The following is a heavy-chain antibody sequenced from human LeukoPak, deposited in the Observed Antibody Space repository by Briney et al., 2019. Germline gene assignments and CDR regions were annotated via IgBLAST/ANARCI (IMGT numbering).Heavy chain of an antibody. CDR3: AFLNSSPTRYMDV. J-gene: IGHJ6*03. CDR1: GYTFTSYG. D-gene: IGHD6-13*01. V-gene: IGHV1-18*01. CDR2: ISAYNGNT. Sequence: GASVKVSCKASGYTFTSYGISWVRQAPGQGLEWMGRISAYNGNTNYAQKLQGRVTMTTDTSTSTAYMELRSLRSDDTAVYYCAFLNSSPTRYMDVWGKGTTVTVSS.